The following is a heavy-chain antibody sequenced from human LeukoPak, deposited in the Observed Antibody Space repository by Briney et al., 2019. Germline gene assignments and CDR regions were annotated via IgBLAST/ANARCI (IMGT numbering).Heavy chain of an antibody. Sequence: SGGSLRLSCAASGFTFSSYEMNWVRQAPGKGLEWVSYISSSGSTIYYADSVKGRFTISRDNAKNSLYLQMNSLRAEDTAVYYCARVGCSGGSCYYYYYYMDVWGKGTTVTISS. CDR2: ISSSGSTI. D-gene: IGHD2-15*01. CDR3: ARVGCSGGSCYYYYYYMDV. V-gene: IGHV3-48*03. J-gene: IGHJ6*03. CDR1: GFTFSSYE.